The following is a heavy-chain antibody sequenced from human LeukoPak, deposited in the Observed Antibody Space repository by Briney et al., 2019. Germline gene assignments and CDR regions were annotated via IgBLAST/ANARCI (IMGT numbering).Heavy chain of an antibody. V-gene: IGHV3-21*04. CDR1: GFTFSSYS. CDR2: ISSSSSYT. CDR3: ARFSSGESVDWKTIIDY. Sequence: GGSLRLSCAASGFTFSSYSMNWVRQAPGKGLEWVSSISSSSSYTNYADSVKGRFTISRDNAKNSLYLQMNSLRAEDTAVYYCARFSSGESVDWKTIIDYWGQGTLVTVSS. D-gene: IGHD3-9*01. J-gene: IGHJ4*02.